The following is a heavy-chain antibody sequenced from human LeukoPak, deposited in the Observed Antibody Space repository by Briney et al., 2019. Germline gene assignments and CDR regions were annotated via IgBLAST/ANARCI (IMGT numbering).Heavy chain of an antibody. Sequence: NPSETLSLTCTVSGGSISSYYWSWIRQPAGKGLEWIGRIYTSGSTNYNPSLKSRVTISVDTSKNQFSLKLSSVTAADTAVYYCARDDGGYGGGYFDYWGQGTLVTVSS. D-gene: IGHD4-23*01. J-gene: IGHJ4*02. CDR3: ARDDGGYGGGYFDY. CDR1: GGSISSYY. V-gene: IGHV4-4*07. CDR2: IYTSGST.